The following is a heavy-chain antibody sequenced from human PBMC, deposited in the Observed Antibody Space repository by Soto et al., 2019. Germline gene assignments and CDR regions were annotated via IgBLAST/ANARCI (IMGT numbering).Heavy chain of an antibody. V-gene: IGHV4-59*08. D-gene: IGHD2-2*01. CDR3: ARTNIVVVPAAIAPYYYGMDV. CDR1: GGSISSYY. CDR2: IYYSGST. J-gene: IGHJ6*02. Sequence: QVQLQESGPGLVKPSETLSLTCTVSGGSISSYYWSWIRQPPGKGLEWIGYIYYSGSTNYNPSLKSRGTMSVDTSKNRFPRKLSSVTAADTAVYYCARTNIVVVPAAIAPYYYGMDVWGQGTTVTVSS.